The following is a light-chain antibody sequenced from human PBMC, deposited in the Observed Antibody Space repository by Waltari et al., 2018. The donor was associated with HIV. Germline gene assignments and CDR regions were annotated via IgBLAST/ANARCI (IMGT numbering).Light chain of an antibody. Sequence: QPMLTQPPSASASLGASVTLTCTLSSGYSNYKVDWYQQTPGKGPRFVMRVGPGGIVGSKGDGIPDRFSVLGSGLNRYLTIKNIREEDESDYHCGADHGSGSNFVYVFGSGTKVTVL. CDR2: VGPGGIVG. CDR3: GADHGSGSNFVYV. V-gene: IGLV9-49*01. J-gene: IGLJ1*01. CDR1: SGYSNYK.